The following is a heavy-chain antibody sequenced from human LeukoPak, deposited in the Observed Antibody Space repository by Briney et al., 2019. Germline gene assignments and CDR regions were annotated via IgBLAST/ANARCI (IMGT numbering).Heavy chain of an antibody. J-gene: IGHJ4*02. V-gene: IGHV3-30-3*01. CDR1: GFSFSYYV. CDR2: IATDGGER. CDR3: ATHLLGYCSDDRCYSDDQPFDD. Sequence: GGSLRLSCAGSGFSFSYYVMHWVRQAPGKGLEWVALIATDGGERYYADSVKGRFIIPRDNSKNTVFLQMNNLRTEDTAIYYCATHLLGYCSDDRCYSDDQPFDDWGQGTLVTVSS. D-gene: IGHD2-15*01.